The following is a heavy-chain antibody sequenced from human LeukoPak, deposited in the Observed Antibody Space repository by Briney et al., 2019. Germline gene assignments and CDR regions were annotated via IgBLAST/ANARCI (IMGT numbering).Heavy chain of an antibody. V-gene: IGHV3-30-3*01. CDR3: AREAPLYSSSCLYY. Sequence: GRSLRLSCAASGFTFSSYAMYWVRQAPGKGLEWVAVISYDGSNKYYADSVKGRFTISRDNSKNTLYLQMNSLRAEDTAVYYCAREAPLYSSSCLYYWGQGTLVTVSS. D-gene: IGHD6-13*01. CDR2: ISYDGSNK. J-gene: IGHJ4*02. CDR1: GFTFSSYA.